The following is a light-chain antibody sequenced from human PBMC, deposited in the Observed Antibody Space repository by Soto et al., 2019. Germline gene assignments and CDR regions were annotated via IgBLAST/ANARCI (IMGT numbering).Light chain of an antibody. CDR3: QVWDSSSDHPGV. V-gene: IGLV3-21*02. CDR2: EDS. CDR1: NIGSKS. J-gene: IGLJ1*01. Sequence: SYELTQAPSVSVAPGQTARITCGGNNIGSKSVHWYQEKPGQAPVLVVYEDSDRPSGIPERFSGSNSGNTATLTISRVEAGDEGDYYCQVWDSSSDHPGVFGTGTKLTVL.